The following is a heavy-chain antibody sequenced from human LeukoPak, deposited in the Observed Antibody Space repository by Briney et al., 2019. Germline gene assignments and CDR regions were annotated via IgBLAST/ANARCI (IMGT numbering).Heavy chain of an antibody. CDR1: GGTFSSYA. CDR2: IIPIFGTA. J-gene: IGHJ4*02. D-gene: IGHD5-18*01. CDR3: VCPWIQLWYLLY. V-gene: IGHV1-69*13. Sequence: SVKVSCKASGGTFSSYAISWVRQAPGQGLEWMGGIIPIFGTANYAQKFQGRVTITADESTSTAYMELSSLRSEDTAVYYCVCPWIQLWYLLYWGQGTLVTVSS.